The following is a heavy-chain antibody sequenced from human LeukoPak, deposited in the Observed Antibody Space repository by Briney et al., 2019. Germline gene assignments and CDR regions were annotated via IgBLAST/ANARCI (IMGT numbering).Heavy chain of an antibody. Sequence: ASVKVSCKASGYTFTGYYMHWVRQAPGQGLEWMGWINPNSGGTNYAQKFQGWVTMTRDTSISTAYMEPSRLRSDDTAVYYCAREGPYSSSWDFDYWGQGTLVTVSS. J-gene: IGHJ4*02. CDR2: INPNSGGT. D-gene: IGHD6-13*01. CDR3: AREGPYSSSWDFDY. V-gene: IGHV1-2*04. CDR1: GYTFTGYY.